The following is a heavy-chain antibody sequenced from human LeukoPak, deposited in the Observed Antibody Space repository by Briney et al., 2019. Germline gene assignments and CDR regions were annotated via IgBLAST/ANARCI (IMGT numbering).Heavy chain of an antibody. Sequence: GASVKLSFKASGYTFTSYDINWGRQAPGQGLEWIGWMNPNSGNTGYAQKVQGRVTMTRTTTQSTAYMELRSLRSEATAVDYCAGCDNWFDPWSQGAQVTVSS. CDR1: GYTFTSYD. CDR2: MNPNSGNT. CDR3: AGCDNWFDP. V-gene: IGHV1-8*01. J-gene: IGHJ5*02. D-gene: IGHD3-9*01.